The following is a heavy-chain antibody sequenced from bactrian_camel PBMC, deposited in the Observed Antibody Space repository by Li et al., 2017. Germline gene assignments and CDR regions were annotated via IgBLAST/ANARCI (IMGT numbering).Heavy chain of an antibody. V-gene: IGHV3S40*01. D-gene: IGHD1*01. CDR3: TARYEFGLGACRGVGGLGF. Sequence: VQLVESGGGSVQAGGSLKLTCTVSGIIRNNYYMGWFRQAPGKEREGVAGMNFYLGTTYYADSVKGRFTISLNNAANTLYLEMNSLTPGDTAMYYCTARYEFGLGACRGVGGLGFWGQGTQVTVS. CDR2: MNFYLGTT. J-gene: IGHJ6*01. CDR1: GIIRNNYY.